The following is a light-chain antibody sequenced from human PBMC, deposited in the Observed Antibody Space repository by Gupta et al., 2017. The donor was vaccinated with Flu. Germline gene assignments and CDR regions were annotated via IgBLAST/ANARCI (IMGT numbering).Light chain of an antibody. CDR1: QSIGSW. Sequence: DIQMTQSPSTLSASVGDTVTITCRARQSIGSWVAWYQQKSGKAPKLLIYKASSLDNGVPSRFSGSGSEREFTLTISSRQPEDSATYYCQQYSSYSKSFGQGTRLE. CDR3: QQYSSYSKS. J-gene: IGKJ5*01. CDR2: KAS. V-gene: IGKV1-5*03.